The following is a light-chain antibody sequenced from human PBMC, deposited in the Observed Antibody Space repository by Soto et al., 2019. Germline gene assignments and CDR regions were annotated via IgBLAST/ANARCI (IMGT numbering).Light chain of an antibody. J-gene: IGLJ3*02. Sequence: QSVLTQPPLVSGAPGQRDTISFTGSSSNIGAGYDVHWYQQLPGAAPKLLIYRNTNRPSGVPDRFSGSKSGTSASLAITGLQAEDESDYYCQSYDSRLSGWVFGGGTKVTVL. CDR3: QSYDSRLSGWV. V-gene: IGLV1-40*01. CDR2: RNT. CDR1: SSNIGAGYD.